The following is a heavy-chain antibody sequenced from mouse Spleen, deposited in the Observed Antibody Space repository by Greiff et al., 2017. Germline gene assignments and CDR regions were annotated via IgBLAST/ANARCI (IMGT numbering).Heavy chain of an antibody. CDR3: ASPSYYYGSSSFAY. D-gene: IGHD1-1*01. Sequence: EVNVVESGGGLVQPGGSLKLSCATSGFTFSDYYMYWVRQTPEKRLEWVAYISNGGGSTYYPDTVKGRFTISRDNAKNTLYLQMSRLKSEDTAMYYCASPSYYYGSSSFAYWGQGTLVTVSA. CDR2: ISNGGGST. J-gene: IGHJ3*01. V-gene: IGHV5-12*02. CDR1: GFTFSDYY.